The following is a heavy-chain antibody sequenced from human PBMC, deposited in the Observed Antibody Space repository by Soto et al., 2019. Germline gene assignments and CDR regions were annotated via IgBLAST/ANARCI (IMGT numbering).Heavy chain of an antibody. J-gene: IGHJ6*03. V-gene: IGHV4-59*01. CDR3: ARGPDSQLPIYYYYYMDV. CDR1: GGSISSYY. CDR2: IYYSGST. Sequence: SETLSLTCTVSGGSISSYYWSWIRQPPGKGLEWIGYIYYSGSTNYNPSLKSRVTISVDTSKNQFSLKLSSVTAADTAVYYCARGPDSQLPIYYYYYMDVWGKGTTVTVSS. D-gene: IGHD2-2*01.